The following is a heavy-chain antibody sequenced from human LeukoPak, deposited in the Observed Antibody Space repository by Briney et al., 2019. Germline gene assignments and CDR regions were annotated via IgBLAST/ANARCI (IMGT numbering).Heavy chain of an antibody. J-gene: IGHJ4*02. CDR2: IWYNGNKK. CDR3: VAEGSYDAFES. CDR1: GFIFSSYG. Sequence: GRSLRLSCAASGFIFSSYGMHWVRQSPGNGLEWVAVIWYNGNKKSYGDSVKGRFTISRDNSKNMLYLQMNSLRAEDTAVYFCVAEGSYDAFESWGQGTLVTVSS. V-gene: IGHV3-33*01. D-gene: IGHD3-16*01.